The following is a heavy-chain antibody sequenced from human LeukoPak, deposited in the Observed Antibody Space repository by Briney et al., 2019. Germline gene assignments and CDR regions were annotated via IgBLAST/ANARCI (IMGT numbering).Heavy chain of an antibody. J-gene: IGHJ5*02. V-gene: IGHV1-69*04. D-gene: IGHD5-12*01. Sequence: SVKVSCKASGGTFSSYTISWVRPAPGQGLEWMGRIIPILGIANYAQKFQSRVTITADKSTSTAYMELSSLRSEDTAVYYCARESGYEGGWFDPWGQGTLVTVSS. CDR2: IIPILGIA. CDR3: ARESGYEGGWFDP. CDR1: GGTFSSYT.